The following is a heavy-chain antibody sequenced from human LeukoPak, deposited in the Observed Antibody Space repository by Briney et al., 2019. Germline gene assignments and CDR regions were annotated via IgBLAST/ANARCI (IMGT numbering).Heavy chain of an antibody. J-gene: IGHJ6*03. Sequence: PGGSLRLSCAASGFTFSSYEMNWVRQAPGKGLEWVSSISSSSSYIYYADSVKGRFTISRDNAKNSLYLQMNSLRAEDTAVYYCARLGYGDYGGYYYYMDVWGKGTTVTISS. CDR2: ISSSSSYI. CDR3: ARLGYGDYGGYYYYMDV. V-gene: IGHV3-21*01. CDR1: GFTFSSYE. D-gene: IGHD4-17*01.